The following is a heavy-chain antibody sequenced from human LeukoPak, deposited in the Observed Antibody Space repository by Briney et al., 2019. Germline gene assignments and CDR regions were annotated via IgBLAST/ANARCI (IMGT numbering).Heavy chain of an antibody. V-gene: IGHV1-46*01. D-gene: IGHD2-15*01. Sequence: ASVKVSCKASGYTFTSYYMHWVRQAPGQGLEWMGIINPSGGSTTYARKFRGRVTLTRDASTSTVYMELSSLRSEDTAVYYCARAGYCSGGSCHRYYYYYYMDVWGKGTTVTISS. J-gene: IGHJ6*03. CDR2: INPSGGST. CDR3: ARAGYCSGGSCHRYYYYYYMDV. CDR1: GYTFTSYY.